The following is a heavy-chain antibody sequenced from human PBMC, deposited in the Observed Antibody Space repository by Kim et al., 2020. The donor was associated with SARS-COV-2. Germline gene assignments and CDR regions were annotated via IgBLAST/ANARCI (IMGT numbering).Heavy chain of an antibody. J-gene: IGHJ4*02. CDR2: IYYSGST. Sequence: SETLSLTCTVSGGSISSSSYYWGWIRQPPGKGLEWIGSIYYSGSTYYNPSLKRRVTISVDTSKNQFSLMLSSVTAADTAVYYCARHSRIVVVPAAILAWGQGTLVTVSS. CDR3: ARHSRIVVVPAAILA. CDR1: GGSISSSSYY. V-gene: IGHV4-39*01. D-gene: IGHD2-2*01.